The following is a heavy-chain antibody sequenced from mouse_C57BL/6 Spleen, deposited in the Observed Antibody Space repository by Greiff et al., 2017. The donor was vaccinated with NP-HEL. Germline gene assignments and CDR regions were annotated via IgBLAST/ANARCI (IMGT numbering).Heavy chain of an antibody. J-gene: IGHJ3*01. CDR2: INPNNGGT. CDR3: ARKGSNYVGWFAY. CDR1: GYTFTDYN. V-gene: IGHV1-18*01. D-gene: IGHD2-5*01. Sequence: EVQLQQSGPELVKPGASVKIPCKASGYTFTDYNMDWVKQSHGKSLEWIGDINPNNGGTIYNQKFKGKATLTVDKSSSTAYMELRSLTSEDTAVYYCARKGSNYVGWFAYWGQGTLVTVSA.